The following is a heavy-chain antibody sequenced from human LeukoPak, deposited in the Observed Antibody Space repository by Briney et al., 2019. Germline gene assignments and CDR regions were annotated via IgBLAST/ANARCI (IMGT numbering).Heavy chain of an antibody. CDR3: ARDLQEYYSNYFDY. Sequence: PSQTLSLTCTVSGGSISSGSYYWSWIRQPAGKGLEWIGRIYTSGSTNYNPSLKSRVTISVDTSKNQFSLKLSSVTAADTAVYYCARDLQEYYSNYFDYWGQGTLVTVSS. CDR2: IYTSGST. V-gene: IGHV4-61*02. CDR1: GGSISSGSYY. J-gene: IGHJ4*02. D-gene: IGHD4-11*01.